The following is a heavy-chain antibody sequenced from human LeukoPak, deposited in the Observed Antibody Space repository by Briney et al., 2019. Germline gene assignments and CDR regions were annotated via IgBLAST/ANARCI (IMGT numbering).Heavy chain of an antibody. CDR1: GFTFSSYG. Sequence: PGGSLRLSCAASGFTFSSYGMSWVRQAPGKGLEWVANIKQDGREKYYVDSVKGRFTISRDNAKNSLYLQMNSLRAEDTAVYYCARHYYDNKAFDIWGQGTMVTVSS. J-gene: IGHJ3*02. V-gene: IGHV3-7*01. CDR3: ARHYYDNKAFDI. CDR2: IKQDGREK. D-gene: IGHD3-22*01.